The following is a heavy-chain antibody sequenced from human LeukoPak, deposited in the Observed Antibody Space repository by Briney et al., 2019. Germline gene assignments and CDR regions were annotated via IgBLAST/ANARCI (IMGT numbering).Heavy chain of an antibody. D-gene: IGHD6-25*01. CDR3: ARAGATVSTIWFDP. V-gene: IGHV3-23*01. Sequence: GGSLRLSCAASGFTFSSYWMSWVRQAPGKGLEWVSLISDSGDTTYYADSVKGRFTISRDNSKNTLSLQMNSLRAEDTAVYYCARAGATVSTIWFDPWGQGTLVTVSS. CDR1: GFTFSSYW. J-gene: IGHJ5*02. CDR2: ISDSGDTT.